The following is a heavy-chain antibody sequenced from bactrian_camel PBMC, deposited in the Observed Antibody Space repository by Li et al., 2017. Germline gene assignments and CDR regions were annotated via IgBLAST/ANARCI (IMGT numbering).Heavy chain of an antibody. CDR3: AADLPPYGSSCPGSLGY. CDR2: MNAYGDI. J-gene: IGHJ6*01. Sequence: HVQLVESGGGSVPPGGSLRLSCTASGYRWSDNSMGWYRQASGDVCTLVSHMNAYGDIYYADSVDGRFTISYDGAKNTVYLQMSSLKPEDTAVYYCAADLPPYGSSCPGSLGYWGQGTQVTVS. V-gene: IGHV3S53*01. D-gene: IGHD6*01. CDR1: GYRWSDNS.